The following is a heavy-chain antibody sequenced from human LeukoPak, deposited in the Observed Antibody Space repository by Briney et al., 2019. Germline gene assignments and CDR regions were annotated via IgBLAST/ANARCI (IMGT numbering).Heavy chain of an antibody. CDR2: INSDWSST. J-gene: IGHJ4*02. CDR3: AKEENYYDSSGYYLGYFDY. CDR1: GFTFSTYW. D-gene: IGHD3-22*01. V-gene: IGHV3-74*01. Sequence: GGSLRLSCAASGFTFSTYWMHWVRQAPGKGLVWVSSINSDWSSTSYADSVGGRFTISRDNAKNTLYLQMNSLRAEDTAVYYCAKEENYYDSSGYYLGYFDYWGQGTLVTVSS.